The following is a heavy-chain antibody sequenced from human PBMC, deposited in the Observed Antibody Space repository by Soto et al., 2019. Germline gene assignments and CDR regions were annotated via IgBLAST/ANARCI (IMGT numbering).Heavy chain of an antibody. CDR2: IYYSGST. CDR1: GGSISSYY. D-gene: IGHD6-19*01. Sequence: SETLSLTCTVSGGSISSYYWSWIRQPPGKGLEWIGYIYYSGSTNYNPSLKSRVTISVDTSKNQFSLKLSSVTAADTAVYYCARDVVAVAGKGDSYYYYYGMDVWGQGTTVTVSS. CDR3: ARDVVAVAGKGDSYYYYYGMDV. V-gene: IGHV4-59*01. J-gene: IGHJ6*02.